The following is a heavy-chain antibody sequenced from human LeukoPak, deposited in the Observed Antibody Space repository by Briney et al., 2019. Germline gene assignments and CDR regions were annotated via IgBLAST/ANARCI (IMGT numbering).Heavy chain of an antibody. CDR1: GGPISSYY. V-gene: IGHV4-59*08. Sequence: SETLSLTCTVSGGPISSYYWTWIRQPPGKGLEWIGFFYYSGSTNYNPSLKSRVTISVDTSKNQFSLKLISVTAADTAVYYCARQRTYSSTFDPWGQGTLVTVSS. CDR2: FYYSGST. J-gene: IGHJ5*02. D-gene: IGHD6-13*01. CDR3: ARQRTYSSTFDP.